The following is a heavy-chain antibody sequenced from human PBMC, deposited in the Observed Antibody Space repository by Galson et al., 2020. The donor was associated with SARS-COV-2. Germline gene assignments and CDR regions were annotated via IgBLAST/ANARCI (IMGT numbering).Heavy chain of an antibody. J-gene: IGHJ2*01. CDR3: GRGYDSSGYYHYLYFDL. Sequence: GESLKISCAASGFTFDDYGMSWVRPAPRKGVELVYGNHWNGGSTGYADSGKGSFPICRDNANNSLYLQMNSLRAEDTALYHCGRGYDSSGYYHYLYFDLWGRGTLVTVSS. D-gene: IGHD3-22*01. CDR1: GFTFDDYG. V-gene: IGHV3-20*01. CDR2: NHWNGGST.